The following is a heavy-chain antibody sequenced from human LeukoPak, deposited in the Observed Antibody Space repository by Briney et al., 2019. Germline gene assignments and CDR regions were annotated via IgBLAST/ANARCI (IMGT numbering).Heavy chain of an antibody. D-gene: IGHD3-22*01. V-gene: IGHV3-30*02. Sequence: GGSLRLSCAASGFTFSSYGMHWVRQAPGKGLEWVAFIRYDGSDKCYADSVKGRFTISRDNSKNTLYLQMNSLRGEDTAVYYCAKDCYRPSLYNYYDSSGKNYFDYWGQGTLVTVSS. CDR2: IRYDGSDK. CDR3: AKDCYRPSLYNYYDSSGKNYFDY. CDR1: GFTFSSYG. J-gene: IGHJ4*02.